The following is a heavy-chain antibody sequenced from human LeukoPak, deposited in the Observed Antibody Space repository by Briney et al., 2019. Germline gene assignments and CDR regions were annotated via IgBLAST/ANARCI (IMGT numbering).Heavy chain of an antibody. V-gene: IGHV4-59*12. J-gene: IGHJ3*02. CDR2: IYYSGST. CDR1: GGSISSYY. Sequence: PSETLSLTCTVSGGSISSYYWNWIRQPPGKGLEWIGYIYYSGSTNYNPSLKSRVTISLDTSKNQFSLKLSSVTAADTAVYYCARELITKADAFDIWGQGTMVTVSS. CDR3: ARELITKADAFDI. D-gene: IGHD1-20*01.